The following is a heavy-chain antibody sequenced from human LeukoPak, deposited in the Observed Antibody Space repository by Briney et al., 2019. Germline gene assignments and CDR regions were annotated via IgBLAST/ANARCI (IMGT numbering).Heavy chain of an antibody. Sequence: GASVKVSCKASGYTFTSYAMHWVRQAPGQRLEWMGWINAGNGNTKYSQKFQGRVTITRDTSASTAYMELSSLRSEDTAVYYCARGDVLRYFDWLSYGMDVWGQGTTVTVSS. J-gene: IGHJ6*02. V-gene: IGHV1-3*01. CDR2: INAGNGNT. CDR3: ARGDVLRYFDWLSYGMDV. CDR1: GYTFTSYA. D-gene: IGHD3-9*01.